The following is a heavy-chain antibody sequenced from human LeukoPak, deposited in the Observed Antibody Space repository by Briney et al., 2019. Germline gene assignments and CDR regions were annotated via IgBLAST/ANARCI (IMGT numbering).Heavy chain of an antibody. CDR1: GFTFSSYS. V-gene: IGHV3-21*01. D-gene: IGHD5-18*01. CDR2: ISSSSSSYI. Sequence: GGSLRLSCAASGFTFSSYSMNWVRQAPGKGLEWVSSISSSSSSYIYYADSVKGRFTISRDSAKNSLYLQMNSLRAEDAAVYYCARDRGYSYEFDYWGQGTLVTVSS. J-gene: IGHJ4*02. CDR3: ARDRGYSYEFDY.